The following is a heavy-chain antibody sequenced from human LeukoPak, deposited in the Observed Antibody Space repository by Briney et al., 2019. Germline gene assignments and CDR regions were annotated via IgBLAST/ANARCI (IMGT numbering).Heavy chain of an antibody. Sequence: SETLSLTCTVSGGSITTSSYYWGWIREPPGKGLEWIGIIYYSGSTYYNPSLKGRVTISVDTSKNQFSLKLSSVTAADTAVYYCARAFRARYFDLWGRGTLVTVSS. CDR3: ARAFRARYFDL. D-gene: IGHD2/OR15-2a*01. V-gene: IGHV4-39*01. CDR1: GGSITTSSYY. J-gene: IGHJ2*01. CDR2: IYYSGST.